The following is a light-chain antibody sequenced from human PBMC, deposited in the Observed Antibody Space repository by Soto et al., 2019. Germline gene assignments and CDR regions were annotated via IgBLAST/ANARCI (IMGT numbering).Light chain of an antibody. CDR1: TGPVTNCHF. V-gene: IGLV7-46*01. CDR3: FLSAAGRLYV. CDR2: DAD. J-gene: IGLJ1*01. Sequence: QAVVTQHPSLTVSPGGTVTLTCASTTGPVTNCHFPYWFQQKPGQAPRPLIYDADTKHSWTPARFSGSLPGNTAALTLSGAQAEDEADYYCFLSAAGRLYVFGPGTKLTVL.